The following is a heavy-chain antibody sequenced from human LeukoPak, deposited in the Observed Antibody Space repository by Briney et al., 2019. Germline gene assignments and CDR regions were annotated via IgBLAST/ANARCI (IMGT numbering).Heavy chain of an antibody. CDR3: ARRLAVAGGYYFDY. Sequence: GRSLRLSCAASGLTSSSYEMDWVRQAPGKGLEWVSYISSSGSTIYYADSEKGRFTISRDNAKNSLYLQMNSLRAEDTAVYYCARRLAVAGGYYFDYWGQGTLVTVSS. D-gene: IGHD6-19*01. CDR1: GLTSSSYE. CDR2: ISSSGSTI. J-gene: IGHJ4*02. V-gene: IGHV3-48*03.